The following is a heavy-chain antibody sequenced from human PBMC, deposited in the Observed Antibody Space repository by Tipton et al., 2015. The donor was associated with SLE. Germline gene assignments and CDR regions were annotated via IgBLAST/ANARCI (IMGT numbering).Heavy chain of an antibody. J-gene: IGHJ4*02. D-gene: IGHD5-12*01. CDR2: ISYDGSNK. CDR1: GFTFSSYA. V-gene: IGHV3-30-3*01. Sequence: SLRLSCAASGFTFSSYAMHWVRQAPGKGLEWVAVISYDGSNKYYADSVKGRFTISRDNSKNTLYLQMNSLGAEDTAVYYCAKASEEDIVATLGYWGQGTLVTVSS. CDR3: AKASEEDIVATLGY.